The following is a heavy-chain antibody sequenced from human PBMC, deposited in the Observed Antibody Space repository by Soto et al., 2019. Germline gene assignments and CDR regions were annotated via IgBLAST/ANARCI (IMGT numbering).Heavy chain of an antibody. CDR3: ARDRIMITFGGANYYMDV. D-gene: IGHD3-16*01. CDR2: IYSGGST. Sequence: PGGSLRRSCAACGFTVSSNYMSWVRQAQGKGLEWVSVIYSGGSTYYADSVKGRFTISRDNSKNTLYLQMNSLRAEDTAVYYCARDRIMITFGGANYYMDVWGKGTTVTVSS. CDR1: GFTVSSNY. J-gene: IGHJ6*03. V-gene: IGHV3-66*01.